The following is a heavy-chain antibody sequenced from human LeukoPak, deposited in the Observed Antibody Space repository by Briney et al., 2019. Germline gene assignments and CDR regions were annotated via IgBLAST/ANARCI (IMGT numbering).Heavy chain of an antibody. J-gene: IGHJ6*02. CDR2: INHSGST. D-gene: IGHD2-2*01. V-gene: IGHV4-34*01. CDR3: ARLVAAASKYYYYGMDV. Sequence: SETLSLTCAVYGGSFSGYYWSWIRQPPGKGLEWIGEINHSGSTNYNPSLKSRVTISVDTSKNQFSLKLSSVTAADTAVYYCARLVAAASKYYYYGMDVWGQGTTVTVSS. CDR1: GGSFSGYY.